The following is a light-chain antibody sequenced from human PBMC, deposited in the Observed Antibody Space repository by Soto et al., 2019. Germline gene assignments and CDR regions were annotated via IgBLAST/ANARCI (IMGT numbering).Light chain of an antibody. V-gene: IGLV2-14*03. J-gene: IGLJ1*01. CDR1: SSDVGGYDS. CDR2: DVS. CDR3: SSYTSSSTYV. Sequence: QPVLTQPASVSGSPGQSIIISCTGTSSDVGGYDSVSWYQQYPGKAPKLMIYDVSNRPSGVSNRLSGSKSGNTASLTISGLQAEDEADYYCSSYTSSSTYVFGTGTKVTVL.